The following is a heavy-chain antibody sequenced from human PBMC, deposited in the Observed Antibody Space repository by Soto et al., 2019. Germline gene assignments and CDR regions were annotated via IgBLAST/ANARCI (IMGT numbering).Heavy chain of an antibody. CDR1: GYTFTDHG. Sequence: QIQLVQSGAEVKKPGASVKVSCKASGYTFTDHGISWVRQAPGQGFEWMGWISAYNDYTAYAQKFQGGVTMTTDKHTNTAYMALRRLTSDDTAVYYCAKDRPRLTQNFLDVYWGQGTLVTVSS. CDR3: AKDRPRLTQNFLDVY. CDR2: ISAYNDYT. J-gene: IGHJ4*02. D-gene: IGHD3-16*01. V-gene: IGHV1-18*01.